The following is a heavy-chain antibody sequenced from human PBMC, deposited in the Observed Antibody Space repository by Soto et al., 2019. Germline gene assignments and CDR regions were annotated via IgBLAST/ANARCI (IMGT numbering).Heavy chain of an antibody. J-gene: IGHJ6*02. V-gene: IGHV3-48*01. CDR3: AKSLPWELPSYYYYYYGMDV. Sequence: PGGSLILSCEASGFTISNYVMSWVRQAPGKGLEWVSYISSSSGTIYYADSVKGRFTISRDNAKNTLYLQMNSLRAEDTAVYYCAKSLPWELPSYYYYYYGMDVWGQGTTVTVSS. CDR1: GFTISNYV. CDR2: ISSSSGTI. D-gene: IGHD1-26*01.